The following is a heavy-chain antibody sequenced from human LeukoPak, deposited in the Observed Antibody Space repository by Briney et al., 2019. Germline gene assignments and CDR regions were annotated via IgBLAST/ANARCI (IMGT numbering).Heavy chain of an antibody. D-gene: IGHD3-16*02. Sequence: SETLSLICSVSGCSISSYWWSWIRQPAGKGLEFIGRIYTTGRTNYNPSLKSRVSMSVDTSKNEFSLELRSVTAADTAVYFCARAGYTISSYRFDYWGQGALVTVSS. V-gene: IGHV4-4*07. CDR2: IYTTGRT. CDR3: ARAGYTISSYRFDY. J-gene: IGHJ4*02. CDR1: GCSISSYW.